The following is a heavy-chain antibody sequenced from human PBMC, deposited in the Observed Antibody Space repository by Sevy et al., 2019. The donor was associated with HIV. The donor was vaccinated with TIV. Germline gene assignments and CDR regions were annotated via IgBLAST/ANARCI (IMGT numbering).Heavy chain of an antibody. CDR3: ARVSVYTNFYGMDV. D-gene: IGHD5-18*01. V-gene: IGHV3-48*03. J-gene: IGHJ6*02. CDR2: IGSSGSPI. CDR1: GFIFSSNE. Sequence: GGYLRLSCAASGFIFSSNEMNWVRQAPGKGLEWVSYIGSSGSPIYYADSVKGRFTISRGNAKNSLYLQMNSLRAEDTAVYYCARVSVYTNFYGMDVWGQGTTVTVSS.